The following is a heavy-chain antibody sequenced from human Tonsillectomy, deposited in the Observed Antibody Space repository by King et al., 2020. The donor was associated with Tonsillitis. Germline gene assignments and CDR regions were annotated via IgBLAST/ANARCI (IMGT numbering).Heavy chain of an antibody. Sequence: VQLVESGGGVVQPGRSLRLSCAASGFIFSKYGMHWVRQAPGKGLEWVAIISYDERNKYYGDSVKGRFTMSRDNSKNTLYLQMNSLRAEDTAVYYCARDCRACNLVSDVLDIWGQGTMVTVSS. CDR3: ARDCRACNLVSDVLDI. V-gene: IGHV3-33*05. J-gene: IGHJ3*02. D-gene: IGHD1-26*01. CDR1: GFIFSKYG. CDR2: ISYDERNK.